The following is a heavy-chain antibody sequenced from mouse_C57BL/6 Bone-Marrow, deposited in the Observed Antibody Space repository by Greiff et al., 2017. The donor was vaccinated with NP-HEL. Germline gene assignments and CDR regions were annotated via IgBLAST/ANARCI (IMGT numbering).Heavy chain of an antibody. Sequence: EVQVVESGPGLVKPSQSLSLTCSVTGYSITSGYYWNWIRQFPGNKLEWMGYISYDGSNNYNPSLKNRISITRDTSKNQFFLKLNSVTTEDTATYYCARAYYDYDWYFDVWGTGTTVTVSS. V-gene: IGHV3-6*01. CDR1: GYSITSGYY. CDR3: ARAYYDYDWYFDV. D-gene: IGHD2-4*01. CDR2: ISYDGSN. J-gene: IGHJ1*03.